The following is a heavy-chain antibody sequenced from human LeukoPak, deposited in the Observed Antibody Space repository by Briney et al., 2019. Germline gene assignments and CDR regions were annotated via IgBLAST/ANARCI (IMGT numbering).Heavy chain of an antibody. CDR3: ARDFWSGFWFDP. D-gene: IGHD3-3*01. CDR1: GFSFSSYA. CDR2: ISGSGGST. J-gene: IGHJ5*02. V-gene: IGHV3-23*01. Sequence: PGGSLRLSCAASGFSFSSYAMSWVRQAPGKGLEWVSAISGSGGSTYYADSVKGRFTISRDNAKNSLYLQMNSLRDEDTAVYYCARDFWSGFWFDPWGQGTLVTASS.